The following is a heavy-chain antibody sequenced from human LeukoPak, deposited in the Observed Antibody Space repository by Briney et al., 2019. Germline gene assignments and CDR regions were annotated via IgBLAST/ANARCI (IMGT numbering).Heavy chain of an antibody. D-gene: IGHD6-13*01. J-gene: IGHJ4*02. CDR1: GGSISSHY. V-gene: IGHV4-59*11. Sequence: SETLSLTCTDSGGSISSHYWSWIRQPPGKGLEWIGYIYYSGSTNYNPSLKSRVTISVDTSKNQFSLKLSSVTAADTAVYYCARHIAAAGSDYWGQGTLVTVSS. CDR2: IYYSGST. CDR3: ARHIAAAGSDY.